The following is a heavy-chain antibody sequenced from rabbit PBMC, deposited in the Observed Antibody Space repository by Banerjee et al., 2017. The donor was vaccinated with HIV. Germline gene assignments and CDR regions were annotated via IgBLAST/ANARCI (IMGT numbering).Heavy chain of an antibody. CDR3: ARRTSGYYNL. J-gene: IGHJ4*01. V-gene: IGHV1S45*01. CDR2: IYGGSSDII. Sequence: QEQLEESGGDLVKPEGSLTLTCTASGFTISSTYYMCWVRQAPGKGLEWIACIYGGSSDIIYYASWAKGRFTISKTSSTTVTLQMTSLTAADTATYFCARRTSGYYNLWGPGTLVTVS. CDR1: GFTISSTYY. D-gene: IGHD1-1*01.